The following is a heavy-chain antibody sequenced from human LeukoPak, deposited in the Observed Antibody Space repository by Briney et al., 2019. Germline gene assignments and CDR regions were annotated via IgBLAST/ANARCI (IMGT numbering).Heavy chain of an antibody. V-gene: IGHV4-59*08. CDR3: ARHGHSNNWYVAFDI. CDR1: GGSISTFY. D-gene: IGHD6-13*01. Sequence: SETLSLTCTVSGGSISTFYWSWIRQPPGKGLEWIGYINYSGSTNSNPSLKSRVAISVDTSNNQFSLKLSSVTAADTAAYYCARHGHSNNWYVAFDIWGQGTVVTVSS. CDR2: INYSGST. J-gene: IGHJ3*02.